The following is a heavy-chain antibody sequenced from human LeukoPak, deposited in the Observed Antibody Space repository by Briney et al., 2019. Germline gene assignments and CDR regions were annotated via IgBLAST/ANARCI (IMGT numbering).Heavy chain of an antibody. CDR1: GYSISSGYY. Sequence: SETLSLTCTVSGYSISSGYYWGWIRQPPGKGLEWIGSIYHSGSTYYNPSLKSRVTISVDTSKNQFSLKLSSVTAADTAVYYCARAQGSGSYPRLDYWGQGTLVIVSS. V-gene: IGHV4-38-2*02. D-gene: IGHD3-10*01. J-gene: IGHJ4*02. CDR3: ARAQGSGSYPRLDY. CDR2: IYHSGST.